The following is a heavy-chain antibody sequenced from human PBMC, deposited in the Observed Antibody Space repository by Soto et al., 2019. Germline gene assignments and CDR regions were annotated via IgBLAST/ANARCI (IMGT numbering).Heavy chain of an antibody. CDR3: ARDQAVAVAGLREAYFDY. CDR2: ISAYNGNT. D-gene: IGHD6-19*01. CDR1: GYTFTSYG. V-gene: IGHV1-18*01. Sequence: QVQLVQSGAEVKKPGASVKVSCKASGYTFTSYGISWVRQAPGQGLEWMGWISAYNGNTNYAQKLQGRVTMTTDTSTSTAYMELRSLRSDDTAVYYCARDQAVAVAGLREAYFDYWGQGTLVTVSS. J-gene: IGHJ4*02.